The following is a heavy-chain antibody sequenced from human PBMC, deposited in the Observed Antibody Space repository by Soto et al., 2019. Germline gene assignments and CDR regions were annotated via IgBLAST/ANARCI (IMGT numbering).Heavy chain of an antibody. CDR3: ARRLTKTVSALGY. CDR1: GFTFTSFA. Sequence: QVQLVESGGGVVQTGASLRLSCSASGFTFTSFAIHWVRQAPGKGLEWVAVISENGVNKYSAESVRGRFVISRDNSKNTGELEMNSLRPEDTAIYFCARRLTKTVSALGYWGQGTLVTVSS. D-gene: IGHD2-8*01. J-gene: IGHJ4*02. CDR2: ISENGVNK. V-gene: IGHV3-30*09.